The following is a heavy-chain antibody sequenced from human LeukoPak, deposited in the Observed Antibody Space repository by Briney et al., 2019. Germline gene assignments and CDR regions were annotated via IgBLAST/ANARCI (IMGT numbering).Heavy chain of an antibody. CDR1: EFTFSNYD. V-gene: IGHV3-48*01. Sequence: PGGSLRLSCAASEFTFSNYDMNWVRQSPEKGLEWISYISRGSNTIYYADSVKGRFTISRDNAKNSLYLQMNNLRVEDTAIYYCARRKTDYGDFDYWGQGTPVTVSS. D-gene: IGHD4-17*01. CDR3: ARRKTDYGDFDY. CDR2: ISRGSNTI. J-gene: IGHJ4*02.